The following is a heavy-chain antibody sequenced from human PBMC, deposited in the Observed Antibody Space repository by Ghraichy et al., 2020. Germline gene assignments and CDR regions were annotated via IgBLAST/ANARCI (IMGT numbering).Heavy chain of an antibody. J-gene: IGHJ4*02. CDR1: GFTFSSYG. CDR2: IWYDGSNK. V-gene: IGHV3-33*08. CDR3: ARDDYSNPGLHFDY. Sequence: GESLNISCAASGFTFSSYGMHWVRQAPGKGLEWVAVIWYDGSNKYYADSVKGRFTISRDNSKNTLYLQMNSLRAEDTAVYYCARDDYSNPGLHFDYWGQGTLVTVSS. D-gene: IGHD4-11*01.